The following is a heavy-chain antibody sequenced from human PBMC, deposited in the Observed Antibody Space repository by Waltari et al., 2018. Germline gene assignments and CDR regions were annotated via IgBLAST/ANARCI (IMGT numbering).Heavy chain of an antibody. J-gene: IGHJ4*02. CDR3: APLPGGSGQTFDY. CDR1: GYTFIDYF. Sequence: EVQLVQSGAEVKKPGATVNISCKASGYTFIDYFMHWVQQAPGKGLEWVGRTEPEDGETLYAENVQGRVTITADTSTDTSCLELSSLRSDDTAVYYCAPLPGGSGQTFDYWGQGTLLTVSS. D-gene: IGHD3-10*01. CDR2: TEPEDGET. V-gene: IGHV1-69-2*01.